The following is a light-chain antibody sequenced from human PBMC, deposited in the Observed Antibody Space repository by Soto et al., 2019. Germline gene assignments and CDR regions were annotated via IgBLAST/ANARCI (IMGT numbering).Light chain of an antibody. CDR3: QQSYSTWT. V-gene: IGKV1-39*01. CDR1: QSISSY. Sequence: DIQMTQSPSSLSASVGDRVTITCRASQSISSYLNWYQQKPGKAPKLLIHAASSLQSGVPSRFSGSGSGTDFTLTISSLQPDGFATYYCQQSYSTWTFGQGTKVEIK. CDR2: AAS. J-gene: IGKJ1*01.